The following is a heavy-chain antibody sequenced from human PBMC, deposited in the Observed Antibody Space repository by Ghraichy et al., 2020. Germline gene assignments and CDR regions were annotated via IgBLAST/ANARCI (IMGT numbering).Heavy chain of an antibody. D-gene: IGHD1-1*01. CDR1: GFTFSSYG. V-gene: IGHV3-33*01. Sequence: GGSLRLSCAASGFTFSSYGMHWVRQAPGKGLEWVAVIWYDGSNKYYADSVKGRFTISRDNSKNTLYLQMNSLRAEDTAVYYCARAVISDGRYEVYYYYGMDVWGQGTTVTVSS. CDR3: ARAVISDGRYEVYYYYGMDV. CDR2: IWYDGSNK. J-gene: IGHJ6*02.